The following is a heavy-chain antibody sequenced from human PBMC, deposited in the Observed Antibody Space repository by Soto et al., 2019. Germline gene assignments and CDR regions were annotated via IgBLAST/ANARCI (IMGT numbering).Heavy chain of an antibody. V-gene: IGHV4-59*01. J-gene: IGHJ4*02. Sequence: ETLSLTCTVSGGSISNYYWNWIRQSPGEGLEWIGYIYSSGSTHYNPSLQNRVTISIDTSKNQVSLKVNSVTAADTAVYYCARDHPHSYGVYYFDYWGQGTPVTVS. CDR3: ARDHPHSYGVYYFDY. D-gene: IGHD5-18*01. CDR1: GGSISNYY. CDR2: IYSSGST.